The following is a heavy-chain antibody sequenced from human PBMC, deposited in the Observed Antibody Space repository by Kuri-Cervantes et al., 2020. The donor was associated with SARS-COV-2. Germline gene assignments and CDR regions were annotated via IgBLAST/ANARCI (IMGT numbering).Heavy chain of an antibody. J-gene: IGHJ3*02. D-gene: IGHD1-26*01. CDR3: ARHNIGTYVRTAFDI. Sequence: SETLSLTCTVSGGSISSSIYYWGWIRQSPEMGLEYIGSIYSSGSTYCNPSLKSRVSISIDTSKNQFSLKVCSVTAAGTAVYYCARHNIGTYVRTAFDIWGQGTMVTVSS. CDR2: IYSSGST. CDR1: GGSISSSIYY. V-gene: IGHV4-39*01.